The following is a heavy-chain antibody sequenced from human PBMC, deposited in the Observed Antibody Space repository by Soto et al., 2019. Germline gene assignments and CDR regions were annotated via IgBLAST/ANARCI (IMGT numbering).Heavy chain of an antibody. V-gene: IGHV1-69*05. D-gene: IGHD6-19*01. CDR1: GGTFSSYA. CDR3: ARASAVAANYFDD. J-gene: IGHJ4*02. Sequence: SVKVSCKASGGTFSSYAISWVRQAPGQGLEWMGWIIPIFGTANYAQKFQGRVTITTDASTSTAYMELRSLRSDDTAVYYCARASAVAANYFDDWGQGTLVTVSS. CDR2: IIPIFGTA.